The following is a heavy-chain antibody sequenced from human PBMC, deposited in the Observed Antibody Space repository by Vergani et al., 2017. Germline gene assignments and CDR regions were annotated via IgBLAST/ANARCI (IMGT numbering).Heavy chain of an antibody. V-gene: IGHV3-33*01. D-gene: IGHD3-3*01. J-gene: IGHJ4*02. CDR3: ARDWSGSGLGDY. CDR1: GFTFSSYG. CDR2: IWYDGSNK. Sequence: QVQLVESGGGVVQPGRSLRLSCAASGFTFSSYGMHWVRQAPGKGLEWVAVIWYDGSNKYYADSVKGRFTISRDNSKNTLYLQMNSLRAEDTAVYYCARDWSGSGLGDYWCQGTLVTVSS.